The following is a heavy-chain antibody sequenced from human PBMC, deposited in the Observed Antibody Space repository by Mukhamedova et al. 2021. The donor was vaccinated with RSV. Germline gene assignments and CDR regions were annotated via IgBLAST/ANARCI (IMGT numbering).Heavy chain of an antibody. V-gene: IGHV3-53*01. J-gene: IGHJ4*02. CDR2: IYSGGST. CDR3: ASGDYGDYGWDFDY. D-gene: IGHD4-17*01. CDR1: Y. Sequence: YMGWVRQGPGKGLEWVSVIYSGGSTDYADSVKGRFTISRDKSKNMLYLQMNSLRAEDTAVYYCASGDYGDYGWDFDYWGQGTLVTASS.